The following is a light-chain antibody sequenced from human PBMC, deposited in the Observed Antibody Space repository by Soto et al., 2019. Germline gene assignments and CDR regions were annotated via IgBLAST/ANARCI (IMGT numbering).Light chain of an antibody. Sequence: QSVLTQPASVSGSPGQSITISCTGTSSDVGAYNYVSWYQQDPGKAPKVMIYDVSNWPSGVSHLFSACKSGNTASQTISWLQADHEAAYYFTSYTTTSSYVFGTGTEVPDL. CDR2: DVS. J-gene: IGLJ1*01. CDR3: TSYTTTSSYV. V-gene: IGLV2-14*01. CDR1: SSDVGAYNY.